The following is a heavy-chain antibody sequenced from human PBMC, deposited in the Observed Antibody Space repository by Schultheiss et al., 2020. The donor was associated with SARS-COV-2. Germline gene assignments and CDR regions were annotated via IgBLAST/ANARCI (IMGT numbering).Heavy chain of an antibody. D-gene: IGHD5-24*01. CDR3: ARTDAGLKA. V-gene: IGHV4-4*07. Sequence: SQTLSLTCTVSGGSISSYYWSWIRQPAGKGLEWIGRIYTSGSTTYNPSLRSRVTMSRDTSKNQFSLRLNSVTAADTAVYYCARTDAGLKAWGQGTLVTVSS. CDR1: GGSISSYY. J-gene: IGHJ4*02. CDR2: IYTSGST.